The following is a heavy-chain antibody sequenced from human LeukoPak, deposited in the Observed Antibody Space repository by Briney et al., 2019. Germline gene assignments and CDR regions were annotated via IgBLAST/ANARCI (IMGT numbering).Heavy chain of an antibody. CDR2: ISSSGSTI. J-gene: IGHJ4*02. V-gene: IGHV3-11*04. Sequence: PGGSLRLSCAASGFTFSDYYMSWLRQAPGKGLEWVSYISSSGSTIYYADSVKGRFTISRDNAKNSLYLQMNSLRAEDTAVYYCARGGGYDILTRNAGYFDYWGQGTLVTVSS. D-gene: IGHD3-9*01. CDR3: ARGGGYDILTRNAGYFDY. CDR1: GFTFSDYY.